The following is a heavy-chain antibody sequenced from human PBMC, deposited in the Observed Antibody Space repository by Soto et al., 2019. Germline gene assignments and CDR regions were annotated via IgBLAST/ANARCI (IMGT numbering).Heavy chain of an antibody. J-gene: IGHJ4*02. CDR3: AREWGTKVDNSSSSHRATFDY. CDR1: GYTFTGYY. Sequence: ASVKVSCKASGYTFTGYYMHWVRQAPGQGLEWMGWINPNSGGTNYAQKFQGLVTITRDTSISTAYMELSRLRSDDTAVYYCAREWGTKVDNSSSSHRATFDYWGQGTLVTVSS. D-gene: IGHD6-6*01. V-gene: IGHV1-2*04. CDR2: INPNSGGT.